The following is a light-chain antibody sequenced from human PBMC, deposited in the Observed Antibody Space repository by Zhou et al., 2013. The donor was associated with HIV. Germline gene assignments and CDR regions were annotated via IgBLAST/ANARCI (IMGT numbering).Light chain of an antibody. CDR2: DTL. J-gene: IGKJ4*01. CDR3: QQYESVPXT. CDR1: QHIDMY. Sequence: TQMTQSPSSLSASVGDRVVITCQASQHIDMYLNWYQQKPGKAPNLLIYDTLNLEAGVPLRFSGSGSGTDFTLTISGLQPEDVATYYCQQYESVPXTFGGGTKVEI. V-gene: IGKV1-33*01.